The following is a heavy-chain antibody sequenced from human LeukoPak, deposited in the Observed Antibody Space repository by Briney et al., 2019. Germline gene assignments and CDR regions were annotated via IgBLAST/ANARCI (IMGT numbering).Heavy chain of an antibody. CDR3: ARHRGYSYGYEDY. V-gene: IGHV4-59*01. J-gene: IGHJ4*02. CDR2: IYNSGST. D-gene: IGHD5-18*01. Sequence: SETLSLTCTVSGGSISSYYWNWIRQPPGKGLEWIGYIYNSGSTNYNPSLKSRVTISVDKSKNQFSLKLSSVTAADTAVYYCARHRGYSYGYEDYWGQGTLVTVSS. CDR1: GGSISSYY.